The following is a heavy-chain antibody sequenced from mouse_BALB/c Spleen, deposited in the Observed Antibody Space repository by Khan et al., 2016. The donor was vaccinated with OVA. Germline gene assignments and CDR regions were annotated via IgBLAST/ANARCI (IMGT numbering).Heavy chain of an antibody. J-gene: IGHJ3*01. CDR2: ISTYYGDA. D-gene: IGHD2-1*01. V-gene: IGHV1S137*01. CDR1: GYTFTDYA. CDR3: ARGCGNSRFAY. Sequence: QVQLQQSGAELVRPGVSVKISCKGSGYTFTDYAMHWVKQSHAKSLEWIGVISTYYGDADYNQKFKGKATMTVDKSSSTAYMELARLTSEASAIYYCARGCGNSRFAYWGQGTLVTVSA.